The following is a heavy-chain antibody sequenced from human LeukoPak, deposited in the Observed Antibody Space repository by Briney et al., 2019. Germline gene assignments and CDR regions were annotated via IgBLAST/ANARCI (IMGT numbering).Heavy chain of an antibody. CDR1: GFTFSSCA. CDR3: ARVYASFYYYYYMDV. CDR2: ISYDGSNK. V-gene: IGHV3-30*04. D-gene: IGHD2-8*01. Sequence: GGSLRLSCAASGFTFSSCAMNWVRQAPGKGLEWVAVISYDGSNKYYADSVKGRFTISRDNSKNTLYLQMNSLRAEDTAVYYCARVYASFYYYYYMDVWGKGTTVTVSS. J-gene: IGHJ6*03.